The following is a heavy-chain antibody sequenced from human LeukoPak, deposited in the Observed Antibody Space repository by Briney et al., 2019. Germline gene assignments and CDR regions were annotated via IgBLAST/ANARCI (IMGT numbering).Heavy chain of an antibody. Sequence: GGSLRLSCAASGFTFSSYWMHWVRQAPGKGLVWVSRINSDGSSTSYADSVKGRFTISRDNAKNSLFLQMNGLRAEDTAVYYYARDYYANIAHSHTFPYWGQGTLLTVSS. CDR3: ARDYYANIAHSHTFPY. D-gene: IGHD3-16*01. J-gene: IGHJ4*02. CDR1: GFTFSSYW. CDR2: INSDGSST. V-gene: IGHV3-74*01.